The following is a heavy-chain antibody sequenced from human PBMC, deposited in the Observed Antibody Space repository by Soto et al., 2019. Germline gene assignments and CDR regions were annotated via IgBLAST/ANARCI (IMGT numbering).Heavy chain of an antibody. CDR1: GGSISNPSYY. CDR3: ARLTFSIAAASHGRRKWSGP. D-gene: IGHD3-3*02. J-gene: IGHJ5*02. V-gene: IGHV4-39*01. CDR2: IFYTGRT. Sequence: SETLSLTCTVSGGSISNPSYYWGWVRQPPGKGLEWIGDIFYTGRTYYSPSLKSRVTISVDTSKEQFSLYLTSVTAADTAVYFCARLTFSIAAASHGRRKWSGPWAPGNMVTVYS.